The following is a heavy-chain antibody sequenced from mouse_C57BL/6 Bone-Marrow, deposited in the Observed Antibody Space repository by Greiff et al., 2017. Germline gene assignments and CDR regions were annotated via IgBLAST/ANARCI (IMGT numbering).Heavy chain of an antibody. D-gene: IGHD2-2*01. J-gene: IGHJ1*03. CDR1: GFTFSSYS. Sequence: EVKVVESGGDLVKPGGSLKLSCAASGFTFSSYSMSWVRQTPDKRLEWVATISSGGSYTYYPDSVKGRFTISRDNAKNTLYLQMSSLKSEDTAMYYCARHGYYWYFDVWGTGTTVTVSS. V-gene: IGHV5-6*01. CDR3: ARHGYYWYFDV. CDR2: ISSGGSYT.